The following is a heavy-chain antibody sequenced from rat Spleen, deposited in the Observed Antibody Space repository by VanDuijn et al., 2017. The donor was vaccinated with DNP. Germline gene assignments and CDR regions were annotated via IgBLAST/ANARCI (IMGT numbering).Heavy chain of an antibody. J-gene: IGHJ2*01. D-gene: IGHD1-7*01. CDR2: ISYSGNT. CDR1: GYSINSNY. CDR3: ARWTRYFDY. Sequence: EVQLQESGPGLVKPSQSLSLTCSVTGYSINSNYWGWIRKFPGNKMEYIGHISYSGNTNYNPSLKSRISITRDTSRNHFFLHLISVTTEDTATYYCARWTRYFDYWGQGVMVTVSS. V-gene: IGHV3-1*01.